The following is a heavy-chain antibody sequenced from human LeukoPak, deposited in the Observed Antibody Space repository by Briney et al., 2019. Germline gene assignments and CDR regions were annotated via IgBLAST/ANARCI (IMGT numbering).Heavy chain of an antibody. J-gene: IGHJ4*02. CDR2: IYSDSGRST. D-gene: IGHD4-17*01. CDR1: GFTVSSNY. CDR3: ARGFTHDYGDYFDY. V-gene: IGHV3-66*01. Sequence: GGSLRLSCAASGFTVSSNYMSCVRQAPGKGLEWGSVIYSDSGRSTYYADSVKGRFTMSRDNSKITLYLHMNSLRAEDTAVYYCARGFTHDYGDYFDYWGQGTLVSVSS.